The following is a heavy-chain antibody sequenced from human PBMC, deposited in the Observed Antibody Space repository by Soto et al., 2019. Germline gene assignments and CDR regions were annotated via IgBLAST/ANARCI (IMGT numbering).Heavy chain of an antibody. V-gene: IGHV4-59*01. D-gene: IGHD3-16*02. Sequence: LSLTCTVSGVSISSYFWSWIRQPPGRGLEWIGYTYHRGSTNYSPSLRSRVAISLDTSENQFSLKVNSVTAADTAVYYCARIGGYHGPLDYWGQGTPVTVSS. CDR2: TYHRGST. J-gene: IGHJ4*02. CDR1: GVSISSYF. CDR3: ARIGGYHGPLDY.